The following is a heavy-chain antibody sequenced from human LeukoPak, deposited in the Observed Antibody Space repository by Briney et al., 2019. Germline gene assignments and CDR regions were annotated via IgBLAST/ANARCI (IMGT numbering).Heavy chain of an antibody. CDR2: INPNSGGT. D-gene: IGHD6-13*01. Sequence: ASVKVSCKASGYTFTGYYMHWVRQAPGQGLELMGWINPNSGGTNYAQKFQGRVTMTRDTSISTAYMELSTLRSDDTAVYYCARAFWYPNSYFDYWGQGTLVTVSS. V-gene: IGHV1-2*02. CDR1: GYTFTGYY. J-gene: IGHJ4*02. CDR3: ARAFWYPNSYFDY.